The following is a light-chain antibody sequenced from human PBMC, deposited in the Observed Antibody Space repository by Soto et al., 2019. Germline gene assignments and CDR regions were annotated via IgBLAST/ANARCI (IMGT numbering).Light chain of an antibody. Sequence: DIPLTQSPSFLSASVGDRVSITCRASQGINTDLVWYQQKPGKAPEPLIYGASTLESGVPSRFSGSGSGTEFTLTISSLQPEDFATYYCQQRTGYPLTFGGGTKVEIK. V-gene: IGKV1-9*01. CDR2: GAS. J-gene: IGKJ4*01. CDR1: QGINTD. CDR3: QQRTGYPLT.